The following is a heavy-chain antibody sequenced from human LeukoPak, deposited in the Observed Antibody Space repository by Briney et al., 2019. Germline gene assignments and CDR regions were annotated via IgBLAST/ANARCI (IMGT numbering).Heavy chain of an antibody. V-gene: IGHV3-30*18. CDR1: GFSFSTFA. CDR3: AKGLHTSSWYGNWFDP. D-gene: IGHD2-15*01. Sequence: GGSLRLSCGASGFSFSTFAMHWVRQTPDKGLEWVAVISSDGSKEIYADSEKGRFTISRDKSKNPPYLRMNNLLPEHTAVCYCAKGLHTSSWYGNWFDPWGQGTLVTVSS. CDR2: ISSDGSKE. J-gene: IGHJ5*02.